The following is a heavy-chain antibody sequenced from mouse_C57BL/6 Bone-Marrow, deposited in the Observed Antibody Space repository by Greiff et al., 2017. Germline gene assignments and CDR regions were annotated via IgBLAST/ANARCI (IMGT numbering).Heavy chain of an antibody. Sequence: QVQLQQSGAELARPGASVKLSCKASGYTFTSYGISWVKQRTGQGLEWIGEIYPRSGNTYYNEKFKGKATITADTSSNTAYLQLSSLTSEDTAVYYCTTCYGSSYWYFDVWGTGTTVTVSS. J-gene: IGHJ1*03. CDR3: TTCYGSSYWYFDV. V-gene: IGHV1-81*01. D-gene: IGHD1-1*01. CDR2: IYPRSGNT. CDR1: GYTFTSYG.